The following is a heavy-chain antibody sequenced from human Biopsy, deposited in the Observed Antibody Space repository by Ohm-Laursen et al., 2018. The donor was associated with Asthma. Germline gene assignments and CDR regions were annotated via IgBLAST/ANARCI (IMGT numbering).Heavy chain of an antibody. D-gene: IGHD1-26*01. CDR2: ISHEGWNK. CDR1: GFTFSSYS. CDR3: AKDVFPGWELRRGPDY. V-gene: IGHV3-30*04. J-gene: IGHJ4*02. Sequence: SLRLSCTASGFTFSSYSMHWVRQAPAKGLEWVAIISHEGWNKHYADSVKGRFTISRDNSKDTLFLQMDSLTVEDTAVYYCAKDVFPGWELRRGPDYWGQGTLVTVSS.